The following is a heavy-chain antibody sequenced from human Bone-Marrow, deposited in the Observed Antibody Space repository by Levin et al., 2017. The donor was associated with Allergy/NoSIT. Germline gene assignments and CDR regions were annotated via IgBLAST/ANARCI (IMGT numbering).Heavy chain of an antibody. J-gene: IGHJ6*02. V-gene: IGHV3-23*01. CDR2: ITASGYGS. CDR1: GFISSSHG. Sequence: GGSLRLSCAASGFISSSHGMTWVRQAPGKGLEWVSGITASGYGSSYADSVKGRFTISRDNVKNTVYLQMNSLRVEDTAVYYCAKGVILYFYYGLDVWGQGTTVTVSS. CDR3: AKGVILYFYYGLDV.